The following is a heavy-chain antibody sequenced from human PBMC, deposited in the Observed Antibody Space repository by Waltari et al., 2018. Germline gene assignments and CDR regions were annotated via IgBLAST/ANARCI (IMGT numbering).Heavy chain of an antibody. D-gene: IGHD2-15*01. CDR2: SKNKADGGTT. CDR1: GFTFRNAW. J-gene: IGHJ4*02. V-gene: IGHV3-15*01. Sequence: EVQLVESGGGLVNPGGSLRLSCGASGFTFRNAWMSWVRQAPGEGGGGVGRSKNKADGGTTDYATPVKGRFSISRDDSKSTLYLQMNTLKSEDTAVYYCTTDPVLTAFDYWGQGTLVTVSS. CDR3: TTDPVLTAFDY.